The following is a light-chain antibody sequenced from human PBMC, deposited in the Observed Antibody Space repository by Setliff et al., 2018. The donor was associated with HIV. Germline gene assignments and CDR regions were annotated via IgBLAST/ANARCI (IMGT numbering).Light chain of an antibody. CDR3: SSYAGTNNWGV. V-gene: IGLV2-8*01. CDR2: EVS. Sequence: QSALAQPASVSGSPGQSITISCTGTSNDVGGYNYVCWYQQHPGKAPKLMIYEVSKRPSGVPDRFSGSKSGNTASLTVSGLQAEDEADYYCSSYAGTNNWGVFGTGTRVTV. J-gene: IGLJ1*01. CDR1: SNDVGGYNY.